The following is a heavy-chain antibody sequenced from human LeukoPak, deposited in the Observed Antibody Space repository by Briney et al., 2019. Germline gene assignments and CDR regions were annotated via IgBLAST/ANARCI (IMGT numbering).Heavy chain of an antibody. Sequence: ASVKVSCTASGYTFTSYGISWVRQAPGQGLEWMGWISAYNGNTNYAQKLQGRVTMTTDTSTSTAYMELRSLRSDDTAVYYCAKVLWFGETTTDLDYWGQGTLVTVSS. J-gene: IGHJ4*02. V-gene: IGHV1-18*01. CDR2: ISAYNGNT. CDR3: AKVLWFGETTTDLDY. CDR1: GYTFTSYG. D-gene: IGHD3-10*01.